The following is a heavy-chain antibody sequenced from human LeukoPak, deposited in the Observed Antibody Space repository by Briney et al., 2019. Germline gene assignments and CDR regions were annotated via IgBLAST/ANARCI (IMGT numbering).Heavy chain of an antibody. V-gene: IGHV4-39*07. CDR3: ARGTIFAY. CDR1: SGSISSSTYY. CDR2: IYYTGST. D-gene: IGHD3-3*01. Sequence: PSETLSLTCTVSSGSISSSTYYWGWIRQPPGKGLEWIGTIYYTGSTYYNPSLKSRVTISVDTSKNQFSLKLSSVTAADTAVYYCARGTIFAYWGQGTLVTVSS. J-gene: IGHJ4*02.